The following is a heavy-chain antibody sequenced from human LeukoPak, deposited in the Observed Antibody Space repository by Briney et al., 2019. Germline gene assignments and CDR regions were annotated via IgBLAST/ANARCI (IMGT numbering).Heavy chain of an antibody. J-gene: IGHJ4*02. D-gene: IGHD6-13*01. Sequence: PGGSLRLSCAASGFTFSSYGMHWVRQAPGKGLEWVAVIPYDGSNKYYADSVKGRFTISRDNSKNTLYLQMNSLRAEDTAVYYCAKELKAAGIFDYWGQGTLVAVSS. CDR3: AKELKAAGIFDY. CDR1: GFTFSSYG. V-gene: IGHV3-30*18. CDR2: IPYDGSNK.